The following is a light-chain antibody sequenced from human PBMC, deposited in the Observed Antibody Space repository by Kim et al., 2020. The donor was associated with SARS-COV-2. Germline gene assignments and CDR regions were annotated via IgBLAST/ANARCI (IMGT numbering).Light chain of an antibody. CDR2: GAS. Sequence: SPGERATLSCRASQSVTSSYLAWYQQKPGHAPRLLIYGASSRATGIPDRFSGSGSGTDFTLTISRLEAEDFAVYYCQQYGSSPLTFGGGTKVDIK. V-gene: IGKV3-20*01. J-gene: IGKJ4*01. CDR3: QQYGSSPLT. CDR1: QSVTSSY.